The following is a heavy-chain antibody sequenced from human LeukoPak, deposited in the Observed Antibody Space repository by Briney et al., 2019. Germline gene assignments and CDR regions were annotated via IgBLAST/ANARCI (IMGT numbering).Heavy chain of an antibody. CDR2: IIPILGIA. CDR3: ARAMIVVAPFDY. D-gene: IGHD3-22*01. Sequence: SVKVSCKASGGAFSSYAISWVRQAPGQGLEWMGRIIPILGIANYAQKFQGRVTITADKSTSTAYMELSSLRSEDTAVYYCARAMIVVAPFDYWGQGTLVTVSS. V-gene: IGHV1-69*04. J-gene: IGHJ4*02. CDR1: GGAFSSYA.